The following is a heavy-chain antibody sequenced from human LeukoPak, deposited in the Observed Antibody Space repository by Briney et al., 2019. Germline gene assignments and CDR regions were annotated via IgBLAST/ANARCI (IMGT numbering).Heavy chain of an antibody. CDR3: ARGGDYDAFGI. CDR1: EFTFSTYA. Sequence: GGSLRLSCAASEFTFSTYAMTWVRQAPGKGLEWVSTISDGGGITYYADSVEGRFTISRDNSKSTLYLQMNSLRGEDTALYYCARGGDYDAFGIWGQGTMVTASS. CDR2: ISDGGGIT. D-gene: IGHD4-11*01. V-gene: IGHV3-23*01. J-gene: IGHJ3*02.